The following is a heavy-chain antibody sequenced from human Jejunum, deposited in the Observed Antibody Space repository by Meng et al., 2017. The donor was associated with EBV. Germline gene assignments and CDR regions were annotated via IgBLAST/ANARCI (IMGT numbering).Heavy chain of an antibody. D-gene: IGHD3-22*01. J-gene: IGHJ4*02. V-gene: IGHV1-2*06. CDR1: GYTFTGYF. CDR3: ARDYSDSSRQGY. CDR2: INPNSGGT. Sequence: VKLLQSGAEVKQPGASVRVSCKDTGYTFTGYFIHWWRQAPGQGLEWMGRINPNSGGTSYTQKFQGRVTMTRDTSITTAYMELSRLGSDDTAVYYCARDYSDSSRQGYWGQGTLVTVSS.